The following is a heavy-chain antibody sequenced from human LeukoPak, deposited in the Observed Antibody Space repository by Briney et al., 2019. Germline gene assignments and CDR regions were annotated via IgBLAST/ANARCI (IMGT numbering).Heavy chain of an antibody. CDR3: ARGRRWIAAVGPDY. Sequence: GGSLRLSCAASGFSFSDYYMSWIRQAPGKGLEWLSYISSSSSYTNYADSVKGRFTISRDNAKNSLNLQMNRLRAEDTAVYYCARGRRWIAAVGPDYWGQGTLVTVSS. V-gene: IGHV3-11*05. CDR1: GFSFSDYY. CDR2: ISSSSSYT. D-gene: IGHD6-13*01. J-gene: IGHJ4*02.